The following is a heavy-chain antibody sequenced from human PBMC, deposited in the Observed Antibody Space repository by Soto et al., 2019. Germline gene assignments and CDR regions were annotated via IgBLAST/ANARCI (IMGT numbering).Heavy chain of an antibody. J-gene: IGHJ4*02. CDR1: AYSIGSAYY. CDR3: TKERGPLLWRIDS. Sequence: SETLSLTCTLSAYSIGSAYYWGWIRQPPGKGLEWIGNVYHSGGTYYNPSLKSRVTISMDTSKTQFSLNLTSVTAADTAVYYCTKERGPLLWRIDSWGQGTLVTVSS. CDR2: VYHSGGT. D-gene: IGHD3-10*01. V-gene: IGHV4-38-2*02.